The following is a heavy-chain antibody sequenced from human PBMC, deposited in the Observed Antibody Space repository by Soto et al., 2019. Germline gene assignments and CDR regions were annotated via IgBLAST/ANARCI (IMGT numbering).Heavy chain of an antibody. CDR2: ISAYNGNT. CDR3: ARAILGGRRSIYYYYYMDV. J-gene: IGHJ6*03. CDR1: GYTFTSYG. Sequence: ASVKVSCKASGYTFTSYGISWVRQAPGQGLEWMGWISAYNGNTNYAQKLQGRVTMTTDTSTRTAYMELRSLRSDDTAVYYCARAILGGRRSIYYYYYMDVWGKGTTVTVSS. V-gene: IGHV1-18*01. D-gene: IGHD1-26*01.